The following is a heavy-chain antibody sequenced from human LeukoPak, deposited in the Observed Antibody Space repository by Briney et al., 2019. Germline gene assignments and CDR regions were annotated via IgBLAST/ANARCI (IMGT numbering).Heavy chain of an antibody. V-gene: IGHV1-2*02. CDR3: ARSPNWVWFGEFPYYFDY. CDR2: INPNSGGT. Sequence: ASVKVSRKASGYTFTGCYMHWVRQAPGQGLEWMGWINPNSGGTNYAQKFQGRVTMTRDTSISTAYMELSRLRSDDTAVYYCARSPNWVWFGEFPYYFDYWGQGTLVTVSS. D-gene: IGHD3-10*01. CDR1: GYTFTGCY. J-gene: IGHJ4*02.